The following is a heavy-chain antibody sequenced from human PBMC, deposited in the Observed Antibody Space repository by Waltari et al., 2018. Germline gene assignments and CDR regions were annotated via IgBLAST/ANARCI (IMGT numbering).Heavy chain of an antibody. CDR1: GYTFTSYY. J-gene: IGHJ3*02. Sequence: QVQLVQSGAEVKKPGASVKVSCKASGYTFTSYYMHWVRQAPGQGLEWMGIINPSGGSTSYDQKFQGRVTMTRDTSTSTVYMELSSLRSEDTAVYYCARGIAVADPRESHDIWGQGTMVTVSS. CDR2: INPSGGST. CDR3: ARGIAVADPRESHDI. V-gene: IGHV1-46*01. D-gene: IGHD6-19*01.